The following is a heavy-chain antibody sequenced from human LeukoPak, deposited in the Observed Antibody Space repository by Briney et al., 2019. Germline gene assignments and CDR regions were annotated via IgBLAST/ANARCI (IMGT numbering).Heavy chain of an antibody. CDR2: ISSSSSTI. V-gene: IGHV3-48*01. J-gene: IGHJ6*03. Sequence: GGSLRLSCAASGFTFSSYSMNWVRQAPGKGLEWVSYISSSSSTIYCADSVKGRFTISRDNSKNTLSLQMNSLRAEDTAVYYCARPVLTTSGYMDVWGKGTTVTVSS. D-gene: IGHD4-17*01. CDR1: GFTFSSYS. CDR3: ARPVLTTSGYMDV.